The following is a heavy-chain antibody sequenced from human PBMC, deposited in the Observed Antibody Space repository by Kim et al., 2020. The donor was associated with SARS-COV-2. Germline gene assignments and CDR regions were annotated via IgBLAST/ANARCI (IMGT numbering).Heavy chain of an antibody. CDR3: ARDNGHKDVDY. D-gene: IGHD2-8*01. CDR2: ISGYNVVT. CDR1: GYTFKNFC. Sequence: ASVKVSCKTSGYTFKNFCISWIRQAPGRGLQWLVWISGYNVVTSYPQNFQGRVTMTIDTPTNTIHMELRSLGSDDTALYFCARDNGHKDVDYWGQGTLVT. V-gene: IGHV1-18*01. J-gene: IGHJ4*02.